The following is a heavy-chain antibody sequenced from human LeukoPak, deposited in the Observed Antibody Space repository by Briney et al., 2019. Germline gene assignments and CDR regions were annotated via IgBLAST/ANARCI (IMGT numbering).Heavy chain of an antibody. D-gene: IGHD3-3*01. CDR2: ISGSGGST. CDR1: GFTFSSYA. CDR3: AKALGVVPLQNWFDP. V-gene: IGHV3-23*01. Sequence: GGSVRLSCAASGFTFSSYAMSWVRQAPGKGLEWVSAISGSGGSTYYADSVKGRFTISRDNSKNTLYLQMDSLRAEDTAVYYCAKALGVVPLQNWFDPWGQGTLVTVSS. J-gene: IGHJ5*02.